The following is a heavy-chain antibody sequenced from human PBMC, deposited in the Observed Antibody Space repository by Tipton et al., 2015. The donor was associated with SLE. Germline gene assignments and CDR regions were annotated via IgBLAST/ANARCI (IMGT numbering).Heavy chain of an antibody. CDR3: ARSMSIAARGNAFDI. J-gene: IGHJ3*02. V-gene: IGHV4-61*01. CDR2: IYYSGST. CDR1: GGSISSGSYY. D-gene: IGHD6-6*01. Sequence: TLSLTCTVSGGSISSGSYYWSWIRQPPGKGLEWIGYIYYSGSTNYNPSLKSRVTISVDTSKNQFSLKLSSVTAADTAVYYCARSMSIAARGNAFDIWGQGTMVTVSS.